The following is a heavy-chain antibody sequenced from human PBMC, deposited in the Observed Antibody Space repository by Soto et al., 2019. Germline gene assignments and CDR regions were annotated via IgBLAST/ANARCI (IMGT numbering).Heavy chain of an antibody. CDR3: AKAGPAAISYYYYGMDV. J-gene: IGHJ6*02. V-gene: IGHV3-23*01. D-gene: IGHD2-2*02. Sequence: EVQLLESGGGLVQPGGSLRLSCAASGFTFSSYAMSWVRQAPGKGLEWVSAISGSGGSTYYADSVKGRFTISRDNSKNTLHLQMTSLRAEDTAVYYCAKAGPAAISYYYYGMDVWGQGTTVTVSS. CDR2: ISGSGGST. CDR1: GFTFSSYA.